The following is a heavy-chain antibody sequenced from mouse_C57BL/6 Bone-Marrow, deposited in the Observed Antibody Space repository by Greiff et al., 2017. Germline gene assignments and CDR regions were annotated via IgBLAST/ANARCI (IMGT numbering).Heavy chain of an antibody. CDR1: GYTFTSYW. CDR3: ARKRYPYWYFDV. CDR2: IYPGSGST. J-gene: IGHJ1*03. V-gene: IGHV1-55*01. D-gene: IGHD2-12*01. Sequence: VKVVESGAELVKPGASVKMSCKASGYTFTSYWITWVKQRPGQGLEWIGDIYPGSGSTNYNEKFKSKATLTVVTSSSTAYMQLSSLTSEDSAVYYCARKRYPYWYFDVWGTGTTVTVSS.